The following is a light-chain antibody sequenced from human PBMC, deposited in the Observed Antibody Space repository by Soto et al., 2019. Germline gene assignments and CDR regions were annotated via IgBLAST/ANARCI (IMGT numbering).Light chain of an antibody. CDR1: SSDIGRYEF. Sequence: QSALTQLPSASGSLGQSVTISCTGTSSDIGRYEFVSWYQHHPGKAPKLIIYEVTERPSGVPDRFSGSKSGNTASLTVSGLQADDEADYFCCSYAGTKYYVFGTGTKLTVL. CDR2: EVT. J-gene: IGLJ1*01. CDR3: CSYAGTKYYV. V-gene: IGLV2-8*01.